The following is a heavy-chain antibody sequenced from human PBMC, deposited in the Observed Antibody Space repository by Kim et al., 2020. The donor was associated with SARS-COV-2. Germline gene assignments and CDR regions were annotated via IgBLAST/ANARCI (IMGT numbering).Heavy chain of an antibody. V-gene: IGHV5-51*01. D-gene: IGHD6-6*01. CDR3: ARRGGGSSYSFDY. CDR1: GYSFTSYW. Sequence: GESLKISCKGSGYSFTSYWIGWVRQMPGKGLEWMGIIYPGDSATRYRPSFQGQVTISADKSISAAYLQWSSLKASDTAIYYCARRGGGSSYSFDYWGQGTLVTVPT. J-gene: IGHJ4*02. CDR2: IYPGDSAT.